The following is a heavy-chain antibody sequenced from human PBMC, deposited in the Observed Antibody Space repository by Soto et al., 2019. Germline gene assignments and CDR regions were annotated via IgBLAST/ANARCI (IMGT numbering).Heavy chain of an antibody. J-gene: IGHJ2*01. D-gene: IGHD4-4*01. CDR3: ARPSPRYYSNFDL. CDR1: GFTFSSYS. CDR2: ISSSSSYI. V-gene: IGHV3-21*01. Sequence: ESGGGLVKPGGSLRLSCAASGFTFSSYSMNWVRQAPGKGLEWVSSISSSSSYIYYADSVKGRFTISRDNAKNSLYLQMNSLRAEDTAVYYCARPSPRYYSNFDLWGRGTLVTVSS.